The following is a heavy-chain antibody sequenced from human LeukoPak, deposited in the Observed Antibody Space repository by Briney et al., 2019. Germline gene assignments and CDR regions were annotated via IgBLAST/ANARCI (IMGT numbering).Heavy chain of an antibody. V-gene: IGHV1-46*01. J-gene: IGHJ4*02. CDR1: GYTFTSNY. CDR2: ISPSGGST. Sequence: ASVKVSCKAFGYTFTSNYMHWVRQAPGQGPEWMGVISPSGGSTTYAQKFQGRVTLTRDMSTGTDYLELSSLRSEDTAVYYCARGGRIAAAGTSYWGQGTLVTVSS. CDR3: ARGGRIAAAGTSY. D-gene: IGHD6-13*01.